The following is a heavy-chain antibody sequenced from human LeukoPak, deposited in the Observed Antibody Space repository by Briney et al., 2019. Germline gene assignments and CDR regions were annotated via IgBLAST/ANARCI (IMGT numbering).Heavy chain of an antibody. CDR2: IKQDGSEK. Sequence: PGGSLRLSCAASGFTFSSYWMSWVRQAPGKGLEWVANIKQDGSEKYYVDSVKGRFTISRDNAKNSLYLQMNSLRAEDTAVYYCARDERGGTYFVFDDWGRGTLVTVSS. D-gene: IGHD1-26*01. CDR1: GFTFSSYW. V-gene: IGHV3-7*01. J-gene: IGHJ4*02. CDR3: ARDERGGTYFVFDD.